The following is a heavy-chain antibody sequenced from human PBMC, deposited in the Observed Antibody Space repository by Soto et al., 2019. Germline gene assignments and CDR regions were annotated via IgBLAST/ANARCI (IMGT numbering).Heavy chain of an antibody. CDR1: GFSFSSYS. CDR2: ISGSGGST. D-gene: IGHD6-19*01. V-gene: IGHV3-23*01. J-gene: IGHJ3*02. Sequence: PVGSLTLSCAASGFSFSSYSMSWVRQAPGKGLEWVSAISGSGGSTYYADSVKGRFTISRDNSKNTLYLQMNSLRAEDTAVYYCAKGERVAGTALDAFDIWGQGTMVTVSS. CDR3: AKGERVAGTALDAFDI.